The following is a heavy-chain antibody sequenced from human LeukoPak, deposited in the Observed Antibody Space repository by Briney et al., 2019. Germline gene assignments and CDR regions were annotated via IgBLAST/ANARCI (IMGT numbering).Heavy chain of an antibody. CDR2: INHSGST. CDR3: ARDLSPGYMDV. J-gene: IGHJ6*03. CDR1: GGSFSGYY. V-gene: IGHV4-34*01. Sequence: SETLSLTCAVYGGSFSGYYWSWIRQPPGKGLEWIGEINHSGSTNYNPSLKSRVTISVDTSKNQFSLKLSSVTAADTAVYYCARDLSPGYMDVWGKGTTVTISS.